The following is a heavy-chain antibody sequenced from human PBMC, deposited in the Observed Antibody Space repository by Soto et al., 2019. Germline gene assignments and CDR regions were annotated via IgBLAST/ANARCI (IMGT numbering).Heavy chain of an antibody. Sequence: PGGSLRLSCAASGFTFSTYSMNWVRQAPGKGLEWVSAISGSSSSTYYTDSVKGRFTISRDNAKNTLYLQMNSLRAEDTAVYYCAKENGYSSSWSEFDYWGQGTLVTVSS. CDR2: ISGSSSST. J-gene: IGHJ4*02. D-gene: IGHD6-13*01. CDR3: AKENGYSSSWSEFDY. V-gene: IGHV3-23*01. CDR1: GFTFSTYS.